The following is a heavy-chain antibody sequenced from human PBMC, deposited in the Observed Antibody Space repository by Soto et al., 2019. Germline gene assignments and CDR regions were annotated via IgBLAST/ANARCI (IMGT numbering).Heavy chain of an antibody. D-gene: IGHD3-16*01. CDR2: IDPSDSYT. Sequence: GEFLKISCQGSGYTFKNYWNTWVRQMPGRGLEWMGRIDPSDSYTNYSPSFQGHVPISAYKYTNTANLEWRSLKASDSAIYFCECPTQDYYYRANDDWGQGTPVTVSS. V-gene: IGHV5-10-1*01. J-gene: IGHJ4*02. CDR3: ECPTQDYYYRANDD. CDR1: GYTFKNYW.